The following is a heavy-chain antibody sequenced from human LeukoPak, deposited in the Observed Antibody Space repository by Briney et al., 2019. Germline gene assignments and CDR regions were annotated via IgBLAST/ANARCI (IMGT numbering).Heavy chain of an antibody. CDR3: AAQRSLYSSSYYGMDV. CDR1: GGSISSYY. V-gene: IGHV4-59*01. D-gene: IGHD6-6*01. CDR2: IYYSGST. Sequence: PSETLSLTCTVSGGSISSYYWSWIRQPPGKGLEWIGYIYYSGSTNYNPSLKSRVTISVDTSKNQFSLKLSSVTAADTAVYYCAAQRSLYSSSYYGMDVWGQGTTVTVSS. J-gene: IGHJ6*02.